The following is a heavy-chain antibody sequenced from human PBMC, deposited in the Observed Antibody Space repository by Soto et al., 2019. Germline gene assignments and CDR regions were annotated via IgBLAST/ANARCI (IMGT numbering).Heavy chain of an antibody. CDR3: TSPSYYYDSSGFAFDI. CDR1: GFTFSGSA. V-gene: IGHV3-73*01. Sequence: PGGSLRLSCAASGFTFSGSAMHWVRQASGKGLEWVGRIRSKANSYATAYAASVKGRFTISRDDSKNTAYLQMNSLKTEDTAVYYCTSPSYYYDSSGFAFDIWGQGTMVTVSS. CDR2: IRSKANSYAT. D-gene: IGHD3-22*01. J-gene: IGHJ3*02.